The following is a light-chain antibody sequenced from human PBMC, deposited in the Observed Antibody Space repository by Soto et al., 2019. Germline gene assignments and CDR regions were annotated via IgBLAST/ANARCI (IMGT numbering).Light chain of an antibody. CDR3: QQLNSYPLT. Sequence: EIVLTQSPATLSLSPGERATLSCTASQSVSRYLAWYQHKPGQAPRLLIHGASTRATGVPARISGSGSGTEFTLTITSLQPEDFATYYCQQLNSYPLTFGGGTKVDIK. V-gene: IGKV3D-15*01. CDR1: QSVSRY. CDR2: GAS. J-gene: IGKJ4*01.